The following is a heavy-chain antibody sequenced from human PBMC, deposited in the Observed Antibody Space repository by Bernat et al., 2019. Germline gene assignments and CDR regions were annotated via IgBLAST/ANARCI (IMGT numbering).Heavy chain of an antibody. J-gene: IGHJ6*02. CDR2: IKQDGSEK. Sequence: EVQLVESGGGLVQPGGSLRLSCAASGFTFSSYWMSWVRQAPGKGLEWVANIKQDGSEKYYVDSVKGRFTISRDNAKNSLYLQMNSLGAEDTAVYYCARSLSDTATLPHYYYGMDVWGQGTTVTVSS. V-gene: IGHV3-7*03. CDR1: GFTFSSYW. CDR3: ARSLSDTATLPHYYYGMDV. D-gene: IGHD5-18*01.